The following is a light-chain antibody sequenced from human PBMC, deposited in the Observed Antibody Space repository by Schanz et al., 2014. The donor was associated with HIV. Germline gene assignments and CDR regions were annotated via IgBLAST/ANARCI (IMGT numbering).Light chain of an antibody. Sequence: QSVLTQPPSVSAAPGQKVTISCSGSSSNIGNNYVSWYQQFPGTAPKLLIYDNYQRPSGVPDRFSGSKSGTSATLGITGLQTGDEADYYCGTWDSGLSLWVFGGETKLTVL. CDR2: DNY. CDR3: GTWDSGLSLWV. V-gene: IGLV1-51*01. J-gene: IGLJ3*02. CDR1: SSNIGNNY.